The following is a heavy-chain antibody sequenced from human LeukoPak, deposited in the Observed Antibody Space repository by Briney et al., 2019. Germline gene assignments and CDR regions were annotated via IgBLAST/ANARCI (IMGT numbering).Heavy chain of an antibody. J-gene: IGHJ1*01. Sequence: ASVKVSCKASGYTFTSYAMHWVRQAPGKGLEYVSAISSNGGSTYYADSVKGRFTISRDNSKNTLYLQMSSLRAEDTAVYYCVKDGDSSGWYGKGYFQHWGQGTLVTVSS. D-gene: IGHD6-19*01. V-gene: IGHV3-64D*06. CDR1: GYTFTSYA. CDR3: VKDGDSSGWYGKGYFQH. CDR2: ISSNGGST.